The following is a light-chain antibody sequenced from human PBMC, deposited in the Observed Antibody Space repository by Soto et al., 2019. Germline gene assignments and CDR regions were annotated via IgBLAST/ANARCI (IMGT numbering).Light chain of an antibody. Sequence: PGERVTLSCRASQSVSSSYLTWYQQKPGQAPRLLIYGASTRATSIPARFSGSGSGTDFTLTISSLQPGDFAVYYCQQDYTRFTFGPGTKVDIK. CDR1: QSVSSSY. V-gene: IGKV3D-7*01. J-gene: IGKJ3*01. CDR2: GAS. CDR3: QQDYTRFT.